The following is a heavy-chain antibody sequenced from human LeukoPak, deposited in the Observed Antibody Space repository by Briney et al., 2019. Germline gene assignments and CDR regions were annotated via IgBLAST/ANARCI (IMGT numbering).Heavy chain of an antibody. Sequence: ASVKVSCKASGYTFNDYFMNWVRQAPGQGLEWMGWINPTTGDTKYSRKFQGRVTLTRDMSISTGYMELSRLKSDDTAVYYCARAGATETTHFDYWGQGTLVTVSS. D-gene: IGHD4-17*01. J-gene: IGHJ4*02. CDR2: INPTTGDT. CDR3: ARAGATETTHFDY. V-gene: IGHV1-2*02. CDR1: GYTFNDYF.